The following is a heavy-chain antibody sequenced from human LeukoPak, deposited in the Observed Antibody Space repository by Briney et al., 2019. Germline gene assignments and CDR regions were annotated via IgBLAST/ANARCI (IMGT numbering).Heavy chain of an antibody. J-gene: IGHJ5*02. Sequence: GGSLRLSCAASGFTFSSYSMNWVRQAPGKGLEWVSSISSSSSYIYSADSVRGRFTISRDNAKNSLYLQMNSLRAEDTAVYYCARGAGAARPGWFDPWGQGTLVTVSS. D-gene: IGHD6-6*01. CDR1: GFTFSSYS. CDR2: ISSSSSYI. V-gene: IGHV3-21*01. CDR3: ARGAGAARPGWFDP.